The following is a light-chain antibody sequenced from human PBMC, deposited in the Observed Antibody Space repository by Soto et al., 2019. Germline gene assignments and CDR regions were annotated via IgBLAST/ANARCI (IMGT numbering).Light chain of an antibody. CDR2: DAS. V-gene: IGKV1-5*01. CDR1: HSIRNF. J-gene: IGKJ4*01. Sequence: DIQMTQSPSTLSASVGDSLTITCRASHSIRNFLAWYQQKPGKAPHLLIYDASNLESGVPSRFSGSGSGTEFTLTISSLRPDDFATYYCQQYDSYSLTFGGGTRVEIK. CDR3: QQYDSYSLT.